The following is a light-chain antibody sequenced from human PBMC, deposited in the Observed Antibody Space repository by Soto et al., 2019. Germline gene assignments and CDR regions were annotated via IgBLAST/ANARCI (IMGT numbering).Light chain of an antibody. CDR2: VAS. CDR3: QQYVNSPLT. J-gene: IGKJ4*01. V-gene: IGKV3-20*01. CDR1: QSVSSNY. Sequence: EIVLTQSPGTLSLSPGEKATLSFRASQSVSSNYLAWYQQKPGQAPRLLIYVASSRATGIPDRFSGSGSGTDFTLTISALEPEDFAVYYCQQYVNSPLTFGGGTKVDI.